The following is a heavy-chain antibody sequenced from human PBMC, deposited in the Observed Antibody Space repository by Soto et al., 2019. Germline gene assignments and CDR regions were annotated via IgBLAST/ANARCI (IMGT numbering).Heavy chain of an antibody. Sequence: GGSLRLSCAASGFTFSSYSMNWVRQAPGKGLEWVSSISSSSSYIYYADSVKGRFTISRDNAKNSLYLQMNSLRAEDTAVYYCARDPFSGYCSSTSCHLDNQNPGPHDYWGQGTLVTV. D-gene: IGHD2-2*01. J-gene: IGHJ4*02. V-gene: IGHV3-21*01. CDR3: ARDPFSGYCSSTSCHLDNQNPGPHDY. CDR1: GFTFSSYS. CDR2: ISSSSSYI.